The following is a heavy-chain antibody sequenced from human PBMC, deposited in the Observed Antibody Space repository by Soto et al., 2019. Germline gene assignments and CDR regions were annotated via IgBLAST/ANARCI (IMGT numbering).Heavy chain of an antibody. D-gene: IGHD3-22*01. V-gene: IGHV1-46*01. CDR3: AKGDIYYYNSIAYAVDS. CDR2: INPSGGST. J-gene: IGHJ5*02. CDR1: GYTFTSYY. Sequence: VSVQVSCKASGYTFTSYYMHWVRQAPGQGLEWMGIINPSGGSTSYAQKFQGRVTMTRDTSTSTVYMELSSLRSEDTAVYYCAKGDIYYYNSIAYAVDSWGQGTLVT.